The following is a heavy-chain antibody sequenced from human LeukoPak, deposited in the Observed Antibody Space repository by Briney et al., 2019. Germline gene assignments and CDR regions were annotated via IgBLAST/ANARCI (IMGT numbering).Heavy chain of an antibody. CDR3: VRHPNVVTYYYGSGSYSFDP. J-gene: IGHJ5*02. D-gene: IGHD3-10*01. CDR2: IYYSGST. Sequence: SETLSLTCTVSGGSISSYYWSWIRQPPGKGLEWIGYIYYSGSTNYNPSLKSRVTISVDTSKNQFSLKLSSVTAADTAVYYCVRHPNVVTYYYGSGSYSFDPWGQGTLVTVPS. V-gene: IGHV4-59*08. CDR1: GGSISSYY.